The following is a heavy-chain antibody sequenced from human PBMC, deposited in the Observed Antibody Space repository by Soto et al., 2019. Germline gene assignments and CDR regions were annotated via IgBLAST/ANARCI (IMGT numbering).Heavy chain of an antibody. V-gene: IGHV3-30-3*01. D-gene: IGHD3-9*01. Sequence: QVQLVESGGGVVQPGRSVRLSCAASGFTFTAYAMHWVRQAPGKGLEWVAVISYDGNNKHYADSVKGRLTISRDNSKNTLYLQMSSLRAEDTAVYYCAKDRYFDSYDFDYWGQGTLVTVSS. CDR3: AKDRYFDSYDFDY. J-gene: IGHJ4*02. CDR2: ISYDGNNK. CDR1: GFTFTAYA.